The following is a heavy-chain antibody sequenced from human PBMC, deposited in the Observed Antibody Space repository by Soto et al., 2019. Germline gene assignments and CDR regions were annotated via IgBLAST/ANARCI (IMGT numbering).Heavy chain of an antibody. CDR3: ARDLGRTTVTPYYFDY. CDR2: INPSGGST. J-gene: IGHJ4*02. Sequence: ASVKVSCKASGYTFTSYYMHWVRQAPGQGLEWMGIINPSGGSTSYAQKFQGRVTMTRDTSTSTVYMELSSLRSEDTAVYYCARDLGRTTVTPYYFDYWGQGTLVTVSS. D-gene: IGHD4-17*01. CDR1: GYTFTSYY. V-gene: IGHV1-46*01.